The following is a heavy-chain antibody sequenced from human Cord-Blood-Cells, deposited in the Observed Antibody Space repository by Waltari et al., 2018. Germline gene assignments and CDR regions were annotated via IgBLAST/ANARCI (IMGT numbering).Heavy chain of an antibody. D-gene: IGHD2-15*01. CDR1: GGSFSGYY. CDR2: INHSGST. J-gene: IGHJ3*02. CDR3: ARGVIVVVVAATNAFDI. V-gene: IGHV4-34*01. Sequence: QVQLQQWGAGLLKPSETLSLTCAVYGGSFSGYYLCWSRQPPRKGLEWLGEINHSGSTNYNPSLKSRVTISVDTSKNQFSLKLSSVTAADTAVYYCARGVIVVVVAATNAFDIWGQGTMVTVSS.